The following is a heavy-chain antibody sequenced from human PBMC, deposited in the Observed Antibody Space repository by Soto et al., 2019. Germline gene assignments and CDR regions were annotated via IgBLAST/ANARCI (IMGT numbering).Heavy chain of an antibody. CDR3: ARGLTMANLGYFDY. V-gene: IGHV1-8*01. D-gene: IGHD3-10*01. CDR2: MNPNSGNT. CDR1: GYTFTSYD. Sequence: QVQLVQSGAEVKKPGASVKVSCKASGYTFTSYDINWVRQATGQGLEWMGWMNPNSGNTGYAQKFQGRVTMTRNTTISTAYMELTSLRSDDTAVYYCARGLTMANLGYFDYWGQGTLVTVSS. J-gene: IGHJ4*02.